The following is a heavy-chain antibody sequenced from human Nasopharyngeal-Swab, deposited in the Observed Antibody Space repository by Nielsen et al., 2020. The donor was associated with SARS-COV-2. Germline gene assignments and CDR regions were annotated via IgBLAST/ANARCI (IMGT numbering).Heavy chain of an antibody. V-gene: IGHV4-34*01. J-gene: IGHJ4*02. Sequence: SATLSLTCAVYGGSFSGYYWSWIRQPPGKGLEWIGEINHRGSTNYNPSLKSRVTISLDTSKNQFSLKLSAVTAADTAVYYCARLYCSSTSCPDYWGQGTLVTVSS. CDR2: INHRGST. CDR1: GGSFSGYY. D-gene: IGHD2-2*01. CDR3: ARLYCSSTSCPDY.